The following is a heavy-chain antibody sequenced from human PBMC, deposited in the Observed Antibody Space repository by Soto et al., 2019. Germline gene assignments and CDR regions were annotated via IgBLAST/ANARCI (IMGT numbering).Heavy chain of an antibody. Sequence: GGSLRLSCAASGFTVSSNYMSLVRQSPGKGLEWVSVIYSGGSTYYADSVKGRFTISRDNSKNTVHLQMNSLRAEDTAVYYCAREREITNYYGMDVWGPGTTVTVSS. D-gene: IGHD1-20*01. CDR1: GFTVSSNY. J-gene: IGHJ6*02. CDR2: IYSGGST. CDR3: AREREITNYYGMDV. V-gene: IGHV3-53*01.